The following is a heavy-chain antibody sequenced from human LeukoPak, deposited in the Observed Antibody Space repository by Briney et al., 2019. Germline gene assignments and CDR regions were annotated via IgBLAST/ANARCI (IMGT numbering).Heavy chain of an antibody. D-gene: IGHD2/OR15-2a*01. J-gene: IGHJ5*02. CDR3: ARGGNSDYNWCDP. Sequence: PSETLSLTCTVSGYSISSGYYWGWIRQPPGRGREWRGSIYHSGSTNYTSSLKNRVTISVDTSRNQPSLTQTSVTAADTAVYFCARGGNSDYNWCDPWGPGTLVTVPS. CDR2: IYHSGST. V-gene: IGHV4-38-2*02. CDR1: GYSISSGYY.